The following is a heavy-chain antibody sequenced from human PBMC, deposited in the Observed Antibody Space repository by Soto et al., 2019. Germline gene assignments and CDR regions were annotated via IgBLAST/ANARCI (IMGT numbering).Heavy chain of an antibody. CDR1: TXXSYT. Sequence: TXXSYTISWVRQAPGQGLEWMGRIIPILGIANYAQKFQGRVTITADKSTSTAYMELSSLRSEDTAVYYCARSSYCSGGSCYAYWGQGTLVTVSS. J-gene: IGHJ4*02. CDR2: IIPILGIA. V-gene: IGHV1-69*02. CDR3: ARSSYCSGGSCYAY. D-gene: IGHD2-15*01.